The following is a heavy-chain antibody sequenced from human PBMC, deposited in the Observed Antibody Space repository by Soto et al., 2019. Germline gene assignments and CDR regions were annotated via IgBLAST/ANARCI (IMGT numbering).Heavy chain of an antibody. J-gene: IGHJ5*02. CDR1: GGSISSYY. Sequence: QVQLQESGPGLVKPSETLSLTCTVSGGSISSYYWNWIRQPPGKGLEWIGYIYYSGSTNYNPSLTSRVTISVDTSTTQFSLKLSSVTAADTAVYYCARIGSGSYKGWFDPWGQGTLVTVSS. D-gene: IGHD3-10*01. V-gene: IGHV4-59*01. CDR3: ARIGSGSYKGWFDP. CDR2: IYYSGST.